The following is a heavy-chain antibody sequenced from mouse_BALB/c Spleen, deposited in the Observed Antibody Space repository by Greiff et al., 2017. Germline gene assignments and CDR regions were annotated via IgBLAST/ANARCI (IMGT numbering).Heavy chain of an antibody. Sequence: EVQLQQSGTVLARPGASVKMSCKASGYSFTSYWMHWVKQRPGQGLEWIGAIYPGNSDTSYNQKFKGKAKLTAVTSASTAYMELSSLTNEDSAVYYCTRRGGDRYDRYDYAMDYWGQGTSVTVSS. D-gene: IGHD2-14*01. J-gene: IGHJ4*01. CDR1: GYSFTSYW. CDR3: TRRGGDRYDRYDYAMDY. CDR2: IYPGNSDT. V-gene: IGHV1-5*01.